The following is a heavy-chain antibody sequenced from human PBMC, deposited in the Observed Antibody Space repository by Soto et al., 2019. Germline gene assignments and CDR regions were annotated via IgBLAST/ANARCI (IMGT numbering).Heavy chain of an antibody. CDR2: IIPIFGTA. CDR3: ARPSIAMLDYYYYYGMDV. Sequence: SVKVSCKASGGTFSSYAISWVRQAPGQGLEWMGGIIPIFGTANYAQKFQGRVTITADESTSTAYMELSSLRSEDTAVYYCARPSIAMLDYYYYYGMDVWGQRTTVTVSS. CDR1: GGTFSSYA. V-gene: IGHV1-69*13. J-gene: IGHJ6*02. D-gene: IGHD6-13*01.